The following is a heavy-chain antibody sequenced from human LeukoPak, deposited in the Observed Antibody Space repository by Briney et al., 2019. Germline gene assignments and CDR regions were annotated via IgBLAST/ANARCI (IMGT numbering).Heavy chain of an antibody. Sequence: GGSLRLSCAASGFTFSSHGMHWVRQAPGKGLEWVTFIRSDGSSNYYGDSVKGRFTLSRDNFKNTLSLQMNSLRAEDTAVYYCASTLSGSYSTYDYWGQGTLVTVSS. CDR1: GFTFSSHG. CDR2: IRSDGSSN. CDR3: ASTLSGSYSTYDY. D-gene: IGHD1-26*01. V-gene: IGHV3-30*02. J-gene: IGHJ4*02.